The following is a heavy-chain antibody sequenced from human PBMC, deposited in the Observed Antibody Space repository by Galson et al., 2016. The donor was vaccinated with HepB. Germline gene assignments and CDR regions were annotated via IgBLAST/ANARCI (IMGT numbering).Heavy chain of an antibody. V-gene: IGHV3-30*04. J-gene: IGHJ6*02. CDR3: AREMDGSSGWYWAAYLGLGGMDV. Sequence: SLRLSCAASGFTLSKNAMHWVRQAPGQGLEWVALIPYAGSNKYYADSVKGRFTISRDNSKNMVYLQMNSLRAADTALYYCAREMDGSSGWYWAAYLGLGGMDVWGQGTTVTVSS. CDR2: IPYAGSNK. D-gene: IGHD6-19*01. CDR1: GFTLSKNA.